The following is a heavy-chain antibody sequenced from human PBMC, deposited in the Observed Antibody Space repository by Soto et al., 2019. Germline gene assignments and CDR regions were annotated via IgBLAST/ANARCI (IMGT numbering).Heavy chain of an antibody. D-gene: IGHD6-19*01. CDR1: GFTFSSYA. CDR2: ISGSGGST. V-gene: IGHV3-23*01. J-gene: IGHJ4*02. Sequence: EVQLLESGGGLVQPGGSLRLSCAASGFTFSSYAMSWVRQAPGKGLEWVSAISGSGGSTYYADSVKGRFTISRDNSKNTLYLQMNSLRAEDTAVYYCAKDRGTSSGWYVGYYFDYWGQGTLVTVSS. CDR3: AKDRGTSSGWYVGYYFDY.